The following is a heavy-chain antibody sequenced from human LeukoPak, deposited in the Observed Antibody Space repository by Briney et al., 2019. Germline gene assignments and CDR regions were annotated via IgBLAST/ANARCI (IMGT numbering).Heavy chain of an antibody. Sequence: SETLSLTCDVSGGSIDSTNWWNWVRQPPGKGLEWIGGIHHDGRINYNPSLKSRVTLSVDKSKNQFSLRLNSVTAADTAMYYCARSHDHLWGNYPDYWGQGTLVTVSS. CDR2: IHHDGRI. CDR1: GGSIDSTNW. D-gene: IGHD3-16*02. V-gene: IGHV4/OR15-8*01. J-gene: IGHJ4*02. CDR3: ARSHDHLWGNYPDY.